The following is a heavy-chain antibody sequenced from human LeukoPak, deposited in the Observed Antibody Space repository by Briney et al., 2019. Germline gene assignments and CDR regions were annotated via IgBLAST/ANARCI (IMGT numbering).Heavy chain of an antibody. CDR2: INHSGSS. J-gene: IGHJ6*02. D-gene: IGHD3-3*01. Sequence: SETLSLTCAVYDGSFSGYYWSWIRQPPGKGLEWIGEINHSGSSNYNPSLKSRVTISVDTSKNQFSLKLSSVTAADTAVYYCAGGVWDYDFWSGSNPYYYYYGMDVWGQGTTVTVSS. CDR1: DGSFSGYY. V-gene: IGHV4-34*01. CDR3: AGGVWDYDFWSGSNPYYYYYGMDV.